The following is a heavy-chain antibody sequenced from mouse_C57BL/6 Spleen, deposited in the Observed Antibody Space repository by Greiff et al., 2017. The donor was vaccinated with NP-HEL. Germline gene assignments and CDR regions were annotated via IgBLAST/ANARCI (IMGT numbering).Heavy chain of an antibody. J-gene: IGHJ2*01. V-gene: IGHV3-6*01. CDR1: GYSITSGYY. CDR2: ISYDGSN. CDR3: ANDYFDY. Sequence: EVKLQESGPGLVKPSQSLSLTCSVTGYSITSGYYWNWIRQFPGNKLEWMGYISYDGSNNYNPSLKNRISITRDTSKNQFFLKLNSVTTEDTATYYCANDYFDYWGQGTTLTVSS.